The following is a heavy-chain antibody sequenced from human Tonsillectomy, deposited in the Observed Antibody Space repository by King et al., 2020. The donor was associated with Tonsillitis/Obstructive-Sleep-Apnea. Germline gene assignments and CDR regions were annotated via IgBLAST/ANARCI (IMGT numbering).Heavy chain of an antibody. V-gene: IGHV4-39*01. CDR3: AGHARATAWGDYLYYMDV. J-gene: IGHJ6*03. CDR1: GGSVSSSDYY. CDR2: IYYDGTT. Sequence: LQLQESGPGLVKPSETLSLTCTVSGGSVSSSDYYWGWIRQPPGKGLEWIVTIYYDGTTYYNPPLKSRVTISVAPSKNQFSLNLNSVTAADTAVYYCAGHARATAWGDYLYYMDVWGKGTTVTVSS. D-gene: IGHD3-16*01.